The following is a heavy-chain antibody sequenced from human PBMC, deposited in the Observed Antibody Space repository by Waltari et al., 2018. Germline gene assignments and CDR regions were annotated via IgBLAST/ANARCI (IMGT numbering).Heavy chain of an antibody. CDR1: GGSFSRGDYS. V-gene: IGHV4-30-4*08. CDR2: IDYSGNT. J-gene: IGHJ4*02. CDR3: ARGYRQYYLDH. D-gene: IGHD3-16*02. Sequence: QMQLQESGPGLVKPSQTLSLTCTVSGGSFSRGDYSWRWIRQSPGKGLEWIGYIDYSGNTFYNPSLGSRVTISSDTSKNQFSLKLTSVTASDTAVYYCARGYRQYYLDHWGQGTLVTVSS.